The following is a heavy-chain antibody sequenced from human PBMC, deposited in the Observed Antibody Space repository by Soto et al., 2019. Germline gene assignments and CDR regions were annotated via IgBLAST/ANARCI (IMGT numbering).Heavy chain of an antibody. V-gene: IGHV1-2*02. Sequence: ASVKVSCKASGYTFTGYFIHWVRQAPGQGLEWMGWINANSGGTNYGQKFQGRVMMTRDTSISTAYMELSRLTSDDTALYFCARGPDYYDTSVSYRGIDYWGQGTLVTVSS. D-gene: IGHD3-22*01. J-gene: IGHJ4*02. CDR1: GYTFTGYF. CDR3: ARGPDYYDTSVSYRGIDY. CDR2: INANSGGT.